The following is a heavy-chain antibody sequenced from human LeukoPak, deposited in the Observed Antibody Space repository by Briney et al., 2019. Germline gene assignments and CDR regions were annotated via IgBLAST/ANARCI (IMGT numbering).Heavy chain of an antibody. D-gene: IGHD2-15*01. J-gene: IGHJ4*02. Sequence: SGTLSLTCTVSGGSISSYYWSWIRQPPGKGLEWIGYIYYSGSTNYNPSLKSRVTISVDTSKNQFSLKLSSVTAADTAVYYCARARVGAAEYWGQGTLVTVSS. CDR2: IYYSGST. V-gene: IGHV4-59*01. CDR1: GGSISSYY. CDR3: ARARVGAAEY.